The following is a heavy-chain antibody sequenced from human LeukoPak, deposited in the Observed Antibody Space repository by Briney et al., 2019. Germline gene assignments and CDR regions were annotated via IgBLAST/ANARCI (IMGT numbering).Heavy chain of an antibody. CDR1: GFTVGSDS. CDR2: IYSGGST. J-gene: IGHJ4*02. D-gene: IGHD4/OR15-4a*01. V-gene: IGHV3-53*01. CDR3: ARRAGAYSHPYDY. Sequence: GGSLRLSCTVSGFTVGSDSMSWVRQAPGKGLEWVSFIYSGGSTHYSDSVKGRFTISRDNSKNTLYLQMNSLRAEDTAVYYCARRAGAYSHPYDYWGQGTLVTVSS.